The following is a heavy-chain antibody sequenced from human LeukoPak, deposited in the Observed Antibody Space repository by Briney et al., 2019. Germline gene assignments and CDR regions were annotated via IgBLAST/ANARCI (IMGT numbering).Heavy chain of an antibody. Sequence: ASVKVSCKASGYTFTGYYMHWVRQAPGQGLEWMGWISGYNGDTNYAQRLQGRVTMTTDTSRSTAYMELRSLRSDDTAVYYCARLGSPFDIIPNTMDVWGQGTTVTVSS. D-gene: IGHD3-9*01. CDR1: GYTFTGYY. J-gene: IGHJ6*02. CDR3: ARLGSPFDIIPNTMDV. V-gene: IGHV1-18*04. CDR2: ISGYNGDT.